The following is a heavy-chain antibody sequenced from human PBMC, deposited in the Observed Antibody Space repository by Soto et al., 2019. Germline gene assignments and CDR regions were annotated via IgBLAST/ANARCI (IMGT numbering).Heavy chain of an antibody. CDR1: DFTFSNAW. CDR2: ISGSGGST. Sequence: GGSLRLSCAASDFTFSNAWINWVRQAPGKGLEWVSAISGSGGSTYYADSVKGRFTISRDNSKNTLYLQMNSLRAEDTAVYYCAKDPVLGYYGSGSYPNWFDPWGQGTLVTVSS. D-gene: IGHD3-10*01. CDR3: AKDPVLGYYGSGSYPNWFDP. V-gene: IGHV3-23*01. J-gene: IGHJ5*02.